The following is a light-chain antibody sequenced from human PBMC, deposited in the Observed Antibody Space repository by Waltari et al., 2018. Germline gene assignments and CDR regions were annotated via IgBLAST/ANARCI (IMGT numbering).Light chain of an antibody. CDR1: QSVSNR. CDR3: HQYNNWPCT. Sequence: DTVMTQSPAPPSVPPGEGATLFCRASQSVSNRLTWYQHIPGQAPRLLIYGASARATGIPARFIGSGSGTEFTLTISSLQSEDFAVYYCHQYNNWPCTFGQGTKVEIK. V-gene: IGKV3-15*01. CDR2: GAS. J-gene: IGKJ1*01.